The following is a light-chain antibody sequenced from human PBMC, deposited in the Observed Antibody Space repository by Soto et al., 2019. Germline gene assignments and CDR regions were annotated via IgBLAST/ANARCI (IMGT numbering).Light chain of an antibody. CDR2: DTS. J-gene: IGKJ1*01. Sequence: EIVLTQSPGTLSLSPGERATLSCRASQSVRGRYLAWYQQKPGQAPSLLICDTSSRATGIPDRFSGSGSGTDFALTISRVEAEDFAMYFCQQYGSSPGTFGQGTKVDIK. CDR3: QQYGSSPGT. CDR1: QSVRGRY. V-gene: IGKV3-20*01.